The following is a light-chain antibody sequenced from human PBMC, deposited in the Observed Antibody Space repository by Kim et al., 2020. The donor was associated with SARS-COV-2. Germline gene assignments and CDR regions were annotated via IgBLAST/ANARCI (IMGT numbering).Light chain of an antibody. V-gene: IGKV1-5*03. Sequence: SAAVGARVTITCRASQSISSWLAWYQQKPGTAPKLLSYKASNLQSGVPSRCSGSGSGTEFTLTISSLQPDDFASYYCQQYRRYSHTFGLGTKLEI. CDR1: QSISSW. CDR2: KAS. CDR3: QQYRRYSHT. J-gene: IGKJ2*01.